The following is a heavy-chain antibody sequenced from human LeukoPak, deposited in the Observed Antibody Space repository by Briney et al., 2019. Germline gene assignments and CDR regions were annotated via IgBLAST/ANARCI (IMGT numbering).Heavy chain of an antibody. CDR2: IYPGDSDT. Sequence: GASLKISCKGSGYRFTRYWIAWVRQMPGKGLEWMGIIYPGDSDTRYSPSFEGQVTISVDRSISPAYLQWSSLKASDTAMYYCARRALQWELLDYWGQGTLVTVSS. J-gene: IGHJ4*02. V-gene: IGHV5-51*01. CDR1: GYRFTRYW. CDR3: ARRALQWELLDY. D-gene: IGHD1-26*01.